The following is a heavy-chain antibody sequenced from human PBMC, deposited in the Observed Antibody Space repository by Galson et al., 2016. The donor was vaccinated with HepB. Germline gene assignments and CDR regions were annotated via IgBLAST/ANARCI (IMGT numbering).Heavy chain of an antibody. V-gene: IGHV3-72*01. Sequence: SLRLSCAASGFRFSEHYMDWVRQAPGKGLEWVGRTRNKVNSYTTEYAASVKGRFTISRDDSKNSLYLQMNSLKTEDTALYYCARPSGKYPGGFDIWGQGTMVTVSS. CDR2: TRNKVNSYTT. CDR1: GFRFSEHY. J-gene: IGHJ3*02. CDR3: ARPSGKYPGGFDI. D-gene: IGHD2-2*01.